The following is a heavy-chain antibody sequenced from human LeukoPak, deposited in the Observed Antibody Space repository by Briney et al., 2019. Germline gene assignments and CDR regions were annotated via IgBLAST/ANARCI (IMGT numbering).Heavy chain of an antibody. CDR2: IYYSGST. V-gene: IGHV4-59*01. D-gene: IGHD6-13*01. J-gene: IGHJ4*02. CDR1: GGSISSYY. CDR3: ARSTAAGTDY. Sequence: QASETLSLTCTVSGGSISSYYWSWIRQPPGKGLEWIGYIYYSGSTNYNPSLKSRVTISVDTSKNQFSLKLSSVTAADTAVYYCARSTAAGTDYWGQGTLVTVSS.